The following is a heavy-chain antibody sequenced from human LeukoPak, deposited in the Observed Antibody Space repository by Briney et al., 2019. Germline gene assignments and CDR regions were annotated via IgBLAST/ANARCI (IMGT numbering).Heavy chain of an antibody. CDR3: AKDLAFWSGYYIRYFQH. J-gene: IGHJ1*01. D-gene: IGHD3-3*01. Sequence: GGSLRLSCAASGFTFSSYAMSWVRQAPGKGLEWVSAIRGSGGSTYYADSVKGRFTISRDNSKNTLYLQMNSLRAEDTAVYYCAKDLAFWSGYYIRYFQHWGQGTLVTVSS. CDR2: IRGSGGST. CDR1: GFTFSSYA. V-gene: IGHV3-23*01.